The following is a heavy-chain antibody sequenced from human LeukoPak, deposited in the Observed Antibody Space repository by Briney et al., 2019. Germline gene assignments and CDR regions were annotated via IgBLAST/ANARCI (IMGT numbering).Heavy chain of an antibody. CDR3: ARVTTMVRGVIILRGYYFDY. D-gene: IGHD3-10*01. CDR1: GGSFSGYY. J-gene: IGHJ4*02. V-gene: IGHV4-34*01. CDR2: INHSGST. Sequence: SETLSLTCAVYGGSFSGYYWSWIRQPPGKGLEWIGEINHSGSTNYNPSLKSRVTISVDTSKNQFSLKLSSVTAADTAAYYCARVTTMVRGVIILRGYYFDYWGQGTLVTVSS.